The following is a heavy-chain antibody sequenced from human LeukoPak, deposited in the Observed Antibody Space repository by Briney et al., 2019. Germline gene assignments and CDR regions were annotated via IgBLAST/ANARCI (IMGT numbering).Heavy chain of an antibody. Sequence: PSETLSLTCTVSGVSISSSNSYWGWIRQPPGKGLEWIGSIYYSGNTYYNASLKSRVSISIDTSKNQFSLKLSSVTAADTAVYYCARVTYDSSGPWGQGTLVTVSS. CDR2: IYYSGNT. V-gene: IGHV4-39*01. CDR1: GVSISSSNSY. J-gene: IGHJ5*02. D-gene: IGHD3-22*01. CDR3: ARVTYDSSGP.